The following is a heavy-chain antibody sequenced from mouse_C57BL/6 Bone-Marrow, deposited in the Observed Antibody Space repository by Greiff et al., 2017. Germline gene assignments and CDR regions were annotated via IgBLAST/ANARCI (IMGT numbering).Heavy chain of an antibody. CDR3: ARPPYYSNTPSAY. D-gene: IGHD2-5*01. CDR1: GYTFTSYW. J-gene: IGHJ3*01. CDR2: INPSNGGT. Sequence: QVQLQQSGTELVKPGASVKLSCKASGYTFTSYWMHWVKQRPGQGLEWIGNINPSNGGTNYNEKFKSKATLTVDKSSSTAYMQLSSLTSEYSAVYYCARPPYYSNTPSAYWGQGTLVTVSA. V-gene: IGHV1-53*01.